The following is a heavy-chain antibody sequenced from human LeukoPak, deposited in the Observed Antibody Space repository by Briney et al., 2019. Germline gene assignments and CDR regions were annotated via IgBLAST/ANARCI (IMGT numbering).Heavy chain of an antibody. CDR1: GGSISSGGYY. D-gene: IGHD2-15*01. Sequence: KPSQTLSLTCTVSGGSISSGGYYWSWIRQPPGKGLEWIGYIYHSGSTYYNPSLKSRAPISVDRSKNQFSLKLSSVTAADTAVYYCARARRWSLDYWGQGTLVTVSS. CDR2: IYHSGST. CDR3: ARARRWSLDY. V-gene: IGHV4-30-2*01. J-gene: IGHJ4*02.